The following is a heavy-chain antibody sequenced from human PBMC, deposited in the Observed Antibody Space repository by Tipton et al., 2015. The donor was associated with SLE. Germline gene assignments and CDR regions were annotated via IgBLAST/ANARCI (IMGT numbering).Heavy chain of an antibody. CDR1: GGSISSYY. J-gene: IGHJ4*01. D-gene: IGHD4-11*01. CDR3: ARWAGPTVNFDY. V-gene: IGHV4-59*01. CDR2: IYYSGST. Sequence: GLVKPSETLSLTCTVSGGSISSYYWSWIRQPPGKGLEWIGYIYYSGSTNYNPSLKSRVTISVDTSKNQFSLKLNFVTAADTAVYYCARWAGPTVNFDYWGQGTLVTVSS.